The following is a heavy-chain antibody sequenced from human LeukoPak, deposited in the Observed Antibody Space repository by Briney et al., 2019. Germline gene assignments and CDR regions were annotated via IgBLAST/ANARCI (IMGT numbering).Heavy chain of an antibody. CDR3: ARDRIQLAYFDY. CDR2: IITILGIA. Sequence: SVKVSCKASGGTFSSYAISWVRQAPGQGLEWMGRIITILGIANYAQKFQGRVTITADKSTSTAYMELSSLRSEDTAVYYCARDRIQLAYFDYWGQGTLVTVSS. V-gene: IGHV1-69*04. CDR1: GGTFSSYA. J-gene: IGHJ4*02. D-gene: IGHD5-18*01.